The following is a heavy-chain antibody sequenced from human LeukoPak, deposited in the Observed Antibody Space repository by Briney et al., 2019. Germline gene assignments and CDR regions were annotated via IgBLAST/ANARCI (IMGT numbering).Heavy chain of an antibody. D-gene: IGHD6-19*01. J-gene: IGHJ6*02. Sequence: ASVKVSCKASGYTFTGYYMHWVRQAPGQGLEWMGWINPNSGGTYYAQKFQGRVTMTRDTSISTAYMELSRLRSDDTAVYYCARDLSEAVAGTDYFYYYGMDVWGQGTTVTVSS. CDR3: ARDLSEAVAGTDYFYYYGMDV. CDR1: GYTFTGYY. CDR2: INPNSGGT. V-gene: IGHV1-2*02.